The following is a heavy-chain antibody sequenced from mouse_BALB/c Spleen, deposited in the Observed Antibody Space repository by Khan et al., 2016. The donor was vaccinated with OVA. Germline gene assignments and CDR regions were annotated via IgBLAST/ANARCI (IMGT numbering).Heavy chain of an antibody. Sequence: QVQLKESGPGLVAPSQSLSITCTVSGFSLTNYGVNWVRQPPGKGLEWLGVMWGDGSTNFHSALKSRLITSKDNSQSQVFLELNSLQTDDTATYYCAKFTPDYYSMDYWGQGTSVTVSS. CDR2: MWGDGST. CDR1: GFSLTNYG. CDR3: AKFTPDYYSMDY. J-gene: IGHJ4*01. V-gene: IGHV2-3*01. D-gene: IGHD1-1*01.